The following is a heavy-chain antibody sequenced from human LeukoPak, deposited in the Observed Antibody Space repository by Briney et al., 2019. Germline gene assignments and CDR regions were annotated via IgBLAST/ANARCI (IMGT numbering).Heavy chain of an antibody. CDR1: GSIRGYY. Sequence: PSETLSLTCTVSGSIRGYYWSWIRQPPGKGLEWIGYIYTSGSTNYNPSLKSRVTISVDTSKNQFSLDLSSMTAADTAVYYCARQKCTSTSCLTKNAFDIWGQGTMVTVSS. CDR3: ARQKCTSTSCLTKNAFDI. D-gene: IGHD2-2*01. J-gene: IGHJ3*02. V-gene: IGHV4-4*09. CDR2: IYTSGST.